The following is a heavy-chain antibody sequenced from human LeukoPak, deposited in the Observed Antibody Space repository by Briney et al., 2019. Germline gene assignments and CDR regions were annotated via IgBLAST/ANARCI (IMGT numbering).Heavy chain of an antibody. J-gene: IGHJ4*02. CDR3: ARANGGGLDY. D-gene: IGHD3-10*01. CDR1: GYTFSTYY. CDR2: IHPTDGST. V-gene: IGHV1-46*01. Sequence: ASVKVSCKTSGYTFSTYYMHWVRQAPGQGLEWLGIIHPTDGSTSYTQKIQGRVTMTRDTATGTVYLELSSLRSEDKAVYWCARANGGGLDYWGQGTLITVSS.